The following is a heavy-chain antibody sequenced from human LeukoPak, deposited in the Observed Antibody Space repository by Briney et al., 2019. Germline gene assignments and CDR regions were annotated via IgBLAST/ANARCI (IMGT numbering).Heavy chain of an antibody. J-gene: IGHJ4*02. CDR1: GFTFSSYG. CDR2: IRYDGSNK. V-gene: IGHV3-30*02. D-gene: IGHD3-9*01. CDR3: ARAGETYILTGGNYFDY. Sequence: PGGSLRLSCAASGFTFSSYGMHWVRQAPGKGLEWVAFIRYDGSNKYYADSVKGRFTISRDNAKNSLYLQMNSLRAEDTAVYYCARAGETYILTGGNYFDYWGQGTLVTVSS.